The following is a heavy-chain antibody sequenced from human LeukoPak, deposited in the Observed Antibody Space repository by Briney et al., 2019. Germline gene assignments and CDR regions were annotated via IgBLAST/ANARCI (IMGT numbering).Heavy chain of an antibody. J-gene: IGHJ4*02. CDR1: GFTVSSNY. D-gene: IGHD6-19*01. V-gene: IGHV3-53*01. CDR3: ARDRYSSDWYEFSDY. Sequence: GGSLRLSCAASGFTVSSNYMTWVRQAPGKGLEWVSVIYSGGSTYYADSVKGRFTISRDNSKNTLYLQMNSLRAEDTAVYYCARDRYSSDWYEFSDYWGQGTLVTVSS. CDR2: IYSGGST.